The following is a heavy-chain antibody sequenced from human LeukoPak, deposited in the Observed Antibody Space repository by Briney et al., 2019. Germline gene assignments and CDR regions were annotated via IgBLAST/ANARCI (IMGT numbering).Heavy chain of an antibody. CDR1: GFAFNSYA. D-gene: IGHD6-19*01. V-gene: IGHV3-30*04. J-gene: IGHJ4*02. CDR3: ARDPDSSGWYRFDY. CDR2: ISYDGSNE. Sequence: GGSLRLSCAASGFAFNSYAMHWVRQAPGKGLEWVAVISYDGSNEHYADSVKGRFTISRDNSMYTLYLQMSSLRAEDTAVYYCARDPDSSGWYRFDYWGQGALVTVSS.